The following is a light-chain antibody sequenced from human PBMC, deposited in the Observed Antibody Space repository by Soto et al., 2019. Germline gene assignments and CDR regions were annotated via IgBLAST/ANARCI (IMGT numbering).Light chain of an antibody. CDR3: QQYYSIPPT. J-gene: IGKJ1*01. CDR1: QSVLYSSNNKNY. Sequence: DIVMTQSPDSLAVSLGERATINCKSSQSVLYSSNNKNYLTWYQQKPGQPPKLLIYWASTRESGVPDRFSGSGSGTDFTLTISGLQAEDVAVYYCQQYYSIPPTFGQGTKV. CDR2: WAS. V-gene: IGKV4-1*01.